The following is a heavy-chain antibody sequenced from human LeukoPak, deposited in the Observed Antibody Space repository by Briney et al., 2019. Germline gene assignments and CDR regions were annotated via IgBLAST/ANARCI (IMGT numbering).Heavy chain of an antibody. V-gene: IGHV3-74*01. CDR2: INSDGSTT. J-gene: IGHJ6*04. CDR3: ARDYCSSTSCFPDV. D-gene: IGHD2-2*01. Sequence: GGSLRLSCAASGFTFSNYWMHWVRQAPGKGLVWVSRINSDGSTTSYADPVKGRFTISRDSAKNTLYLQMNRLRAEDTAVYYCARDYCSSTSCFPDVWGKGTTVTVSS. CDR1: GFTFSNYW.